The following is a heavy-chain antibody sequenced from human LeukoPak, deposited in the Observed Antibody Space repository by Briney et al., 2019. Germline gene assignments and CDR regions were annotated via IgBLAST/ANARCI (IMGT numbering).Heavy chain of an antibody. V-gene: IGHV1-2*02. J-gene: IGHJ3*02. CDR2: IYPNSGGK. CDR3: AKGRDGYTPDDAFDI. D-gene: IGHD5-24*01. Sequence: ASVKVSCKASGYTFTGYYMHRVRQAPGHGREWMGWIYPNSGGKNYAQKFQGRVTMTRDTSISTAYMELSRLRSDDTALYYCAKGRDGYTPDDAFDIWGQGTMVTVA. CDR1: GYTFTGYY.